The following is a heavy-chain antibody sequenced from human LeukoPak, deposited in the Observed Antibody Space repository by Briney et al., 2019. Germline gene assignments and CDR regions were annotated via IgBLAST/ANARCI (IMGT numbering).Heavy chain of an antibody. CDR2: IKQDGSEK. D-gene: IGHD4-17*01. CDR1: GFTFSSYW. J-gene: IGHJ6*03. V-gene: IGHV3-7*04. Sequence: GGSLRLSCAASGFTFSSYWMSWVRQAPGKGLEWVANIKQDGSEKYYVDSVKGRFTISRDNAKNSLYLQMNSLRAEDTAVYYCARATGQTFYYYYMDVWGKGTTVTVSS. CDR3: ARATGQTFYYYYMDV.